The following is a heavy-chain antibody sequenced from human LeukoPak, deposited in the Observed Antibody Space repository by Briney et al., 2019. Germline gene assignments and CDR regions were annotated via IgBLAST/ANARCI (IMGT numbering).Heavy chain of an antibody. CDR3: ARDCRITIFGVVTHPGYWYFDL. CDR1: GGTFSSYA. V-gene: IGHV1-69*05. Sequence: SVKVSCKASGGTFSSYAISWVRQAPGQGLEWMGGIIPIFGTASYAQKFQGRVTITTDESTSTAYTELSSLRSEDTAVYYCARDCRITIFGVVTHPGYWYFDLWGRGTLVTVSS. CDR2: IIPIFGTA. J-gene: IGHJ2*01. D-gene: IGHD3-3*01.